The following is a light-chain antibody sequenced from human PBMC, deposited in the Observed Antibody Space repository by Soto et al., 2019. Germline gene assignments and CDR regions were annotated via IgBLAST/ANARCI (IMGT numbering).Light chain of an antibody. CDR1: QSVSSN. Sequence: IAMTQSPATLSVSPWERATLSCRASQSVSSNLAWYQQKPGQAPRLLIYGASTRATGIPARFSGSGSGTEFTLTISSLQSEDFAVYYCQQYNNWPGTFGQGTKVDI. CDR3: QQYNNWPGT. CDR2: GAS. J-gene: IGKJ1*01. V-gene: IGKV3-15*01.